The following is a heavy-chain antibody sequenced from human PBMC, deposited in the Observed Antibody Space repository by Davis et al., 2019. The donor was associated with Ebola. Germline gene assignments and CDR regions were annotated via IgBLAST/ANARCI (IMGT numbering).Heavy chain of an antibody. V-gene: IGHV4-39*07. D-gene: IGHD3-3*01. CDR3: ARVNAGVVNSYFDY. Sequence: PSETLSLTCTVSGSSISSSHSYWGWIRQPPGKGLEWIGSIYYSGSTYYNPSLKSRVTISVDTSKNQFSLKLSSVTAADTAVYYCARVNAGVVNSYFDYWGQGTLVTVSS. CDR1: GSSISSSHSY. CDR2: IYYSGST. J-gene: IGHJ4*02.